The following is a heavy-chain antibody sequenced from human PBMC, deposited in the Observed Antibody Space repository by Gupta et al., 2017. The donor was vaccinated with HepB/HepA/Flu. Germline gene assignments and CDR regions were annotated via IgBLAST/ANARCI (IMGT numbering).Heavy chain of an antibody. CDR2: ISWNSGIA. V-gene: IGHV3-9*01. J-gene: IGHJ5*01. D-gene: IGHD6-19*01. Sequence: EVQLVESGGGLVLAGKSLRLSCAGSGFRFDDYGMHWVRQAPGKGLEWVSGISWNSGIAVYADAGKGRFTISRDNAKKSIYLEMNSLRGEDTALYYCVKDMESSGHYGWFESWGQGSLITVSS. CDR3: VKDMESSGHYGWFES. CDR1: GFRFDDYG.